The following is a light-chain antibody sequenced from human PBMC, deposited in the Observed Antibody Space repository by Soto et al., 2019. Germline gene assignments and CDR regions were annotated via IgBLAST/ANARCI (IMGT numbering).Light chain of an antibody. Sequence: DIQMTQSPSTLSGSVGDRVTITCRASQTISSWLAWYQQNPGKAPKLLIYKASTLKSGVPSRFSGSGSGTEFTLTISSLQPDDFATYYCQHYNSDSEAFGQGNQVALK. CDR1: QTISSW. J-gene: IGKJ1*01. CDR3: QHYNSDSEA. CDR2: KAS. V-gene: IGKV1-5*03.